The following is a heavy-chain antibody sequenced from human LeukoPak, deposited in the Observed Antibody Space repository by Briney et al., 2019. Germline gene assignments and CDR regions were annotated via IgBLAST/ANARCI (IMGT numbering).Heavy chain of an antibody. CDR2: IYYSGST. Sequence: SETLSLTCTVSGGSFSSSYYYWRWLRQPPGTGLEWIGYIYYSGSTYYNPTLKNQVTISVDTSENQFSLKLSSVTAADTAVYYCARGDIVVVPAAIPNYYYYGMDVWGQGTTGTVSS. D-gene: IGHD2-2*01. V-gene: IGHV4-30-4*08. CDR1: GGSFSSSYYY. CDR3: ARGDIVVVPAAIPNYYYYGMDV. J-gene: IGHJ6*02.